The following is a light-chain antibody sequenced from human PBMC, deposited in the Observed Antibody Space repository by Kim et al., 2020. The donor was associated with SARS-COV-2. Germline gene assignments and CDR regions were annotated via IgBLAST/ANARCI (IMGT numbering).Light chain of an antibody. V-gene: IGLV2-14*03. CDR2: DVS. J-gene: IGLJ2*01. CDR1: SSDVGGYNY. Sequence: QSALTQPASVSGSPGQSITISCTGTSSDVGGYNYVSWYQQHPGKAPKLMIYDVSYRPSGVSNRLSGSKSGNTAYLTISGLQAEDEADYYCSSYTSSSTLVFGGGTQLTVL. CDR3: SSYTSSSTLV.